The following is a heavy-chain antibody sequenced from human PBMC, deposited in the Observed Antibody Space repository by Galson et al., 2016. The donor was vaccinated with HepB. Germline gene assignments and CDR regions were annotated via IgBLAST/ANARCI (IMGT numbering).Heavy chain of an antibody. CDR3: AKGYGSQSPGAFDL. J-gene: IGHJ3*01. Sequence: SLRLSCAASGLGLNDYGMYWVRQAPGKGLECVAALSYDGNDENYADSVSGRFTVSRDNSKNAVYLQMNNLRPDDKAVYYCAKGYGSQSPGAFDLWGPGTMVSVSS. D-gene: IGHD3-10*01. CDR1: GLGLNDYG. CDR2: LSYDGNDE. V-gene: IGHV3-30*18.